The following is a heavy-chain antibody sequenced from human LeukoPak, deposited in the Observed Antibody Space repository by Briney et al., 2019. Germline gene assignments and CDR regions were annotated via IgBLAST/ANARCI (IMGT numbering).Heavy chain of an antibody. V-gene: IGHV3-23*01. Sequence: GGSLRLSCAASGFNFTNYAMSWVRQAPAKGLEWVSALSGRGSNTYYADSVKGRFTISRDNSKNTLYLQMNSLRAEDTAVYYCAREGVDTAMVLWGQGTLVTVSS. CDR1: GFNFTNYA. J-gene: IGHJ4*02. D-gene: IGHD5-18*01. CDR3: AREGVDTAMVL. CDR2: LSGRGSNT.